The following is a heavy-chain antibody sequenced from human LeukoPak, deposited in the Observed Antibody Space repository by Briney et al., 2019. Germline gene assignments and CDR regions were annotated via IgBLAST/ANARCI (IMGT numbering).Heavy chain of an antibody. CDR1: GGSFSGYY. CDR2: INHSGST. Sequence: PSETLSLTCAVYGGSFSGYYWSWIRQPPGKGLEWIGEINHSGSTNYNPSLKSRVTISVDTSKNQFSLKLSSVTAADTAVYYCAKTRYYYNSRSYGAPYYFDYWGQGTLVTVSS. J-gene: IGHJ4*02. CDR3: AKTRYYYNSRSYGAPYYFDY. D-gene: IGHD3-10*01. V-gene: IGHV4-34*01.